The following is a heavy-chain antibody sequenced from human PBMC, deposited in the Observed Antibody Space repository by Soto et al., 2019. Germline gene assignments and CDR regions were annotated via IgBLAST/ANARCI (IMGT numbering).Heavy chain of an antibody. Sequence: SETLSLTCSVSGASITSAYWPWVRRPPGKGLEWVGYVYYTGTTMYNPSLKSRLTISVDRSKNQVSLNLTSVTAADTAVYFCARLGGYYQALDQWSQGTLVTVSS. CDR2: VYYTGTT. D-gene: IGHD3-3*01. CDR3: ARLGGYYQALDQ. CDR1: GASITSAY. V-gene: IGHV4-59*08. J-gene: IGHJ4*02.